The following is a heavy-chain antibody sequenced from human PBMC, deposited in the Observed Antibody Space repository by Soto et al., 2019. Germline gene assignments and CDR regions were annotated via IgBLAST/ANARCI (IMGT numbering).Heavy chain of an antibody. V-gene: IGHV1-2*04. J-gene: IGHJ5*02. CDR3: ARDPSIAAAGRGNWFDP. D-gene: IGHD6-13*01. CDR1: GYTFTGYY. Sequence: KVSCKASGYTFTGYYMHWVRQAPGQGLEWMGWINPNSGGTNYAQKFQGWVTMTRDTSISTAYMELSRLRSDDTAVYYCARDPSIAAAGRGNWFDPWGQGTLVTVSS. CDR2: INPNSGGT.